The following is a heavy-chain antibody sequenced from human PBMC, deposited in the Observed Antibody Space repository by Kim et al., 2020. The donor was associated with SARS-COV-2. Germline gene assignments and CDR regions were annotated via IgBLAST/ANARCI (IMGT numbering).Heavy chain of an antibody. CDR3: ARARKIVVVPGYNWFDP. D-gene: IGHD2-2*01. Sequence: VKSRLTINPDTSKNQFSLQLNSVTPEDTAVYYCARARKIVVVPGYNWFDPWGQGTLVTVSS. V-gene: IGHV6-1*01. J-gene: IGHJ5*02.